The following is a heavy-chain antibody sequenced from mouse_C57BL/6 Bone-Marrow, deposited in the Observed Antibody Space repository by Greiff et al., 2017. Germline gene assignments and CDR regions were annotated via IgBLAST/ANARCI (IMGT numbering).Heavy chain of an antibody. CDR1: GYTFTSYW. V-gene: IGHV1-74*01. J-gene: IGHJ3*01. CDR3: AIKDRTTVVATGAY. Sequence: VQLQQSGAELVKPGASVKVSCKASGYTFTSYWMHWVKQRPGQGLEWIGRIHPSDSDTNYNQKFKGKATLTVDKSSSTAYMQRSSLTSEDSAVYYCAIKDRTTVVATGAYWGQGTLVTVSA. D-gene: IGHD1-1*01. CDR2: IHPSDSDT.